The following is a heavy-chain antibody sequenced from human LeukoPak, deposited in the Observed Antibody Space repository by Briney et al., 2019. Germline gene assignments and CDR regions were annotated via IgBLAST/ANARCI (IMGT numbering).Heavy chain of an antibody. CDR3: ARSQSNVWNWFDP. CDR1: GYTFTSYD. V-gene: IGHV1-8*01. Sequence: ASVKVSCKASGYTFTSYDICWVRQATGQGLEWMGWMNPNSGNTGYAQKFQGRVTMTRDTSISTAYMELTSLRSDDTAVYYCARSQSNVWNWFDPWGQGTLVTVSS. J-gene: IGHJ5*02. D-gene: IGHD3-16*01. CDR2: MNPNSGNT.